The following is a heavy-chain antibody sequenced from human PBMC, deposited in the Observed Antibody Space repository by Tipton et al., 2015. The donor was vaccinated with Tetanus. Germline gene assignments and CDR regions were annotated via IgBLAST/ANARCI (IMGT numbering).Heavy chain of an antibody. Sequence: SGFTFSTNAMHWVRQAPGKGLETVAVISYDGTKKDYADSMKGRCSISRDNSKSTLYLQMNSLTLEDTAVYYCARAPGLLIDLWGQGTLVSVSS. J-gene: IGHJ5*02. D-gene: IGHD3-10*01. CDR3: ARAPGLLIDL. CDR2: ISYDGTKK. CDR1: GFTFSTNA. V-gene: IGHV3-30*03.